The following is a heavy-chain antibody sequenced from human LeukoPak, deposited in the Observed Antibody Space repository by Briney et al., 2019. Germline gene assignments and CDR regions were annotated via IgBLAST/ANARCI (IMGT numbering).Heavy chain of an antibody. J-gene: IGHJ1*01. CDR2: FDPEDGET. Sequence: ASVKVSCKVSGYTLTGLSMNWVRQAPGKGLEWMGGFDPEDGETIYAQKFQGRVTITADESTSTAYMELSSLRSEDTAVYYCARGVMPMVRRMPAESFQHWGQGTLVTVSS. D-gene: IGHD3-10*01. CDR1: GYTLTGLS. CDR3: ARGVMPMVRRMPAESFQH. V-gene: IGHV1-24*01.